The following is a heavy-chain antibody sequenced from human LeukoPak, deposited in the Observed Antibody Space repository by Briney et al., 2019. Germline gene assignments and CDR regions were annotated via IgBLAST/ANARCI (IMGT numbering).Heavy chain of an antibody. CDR1: GGTFSRHA. J-gene: IGHJ3*02. D-gene: IGHD1-14*01. V-gene: IGHV1-69*01. CDR2: ITPIFGTA. CDR3: ARYNPEAGDAFDI. Sequence: SVKVSCKASGGTFSRHAISWVRQAPGQGLEWMGGITPIFGTANYAQKFQGRVTITADESTSTAYMELSSLRSEDTAVYYCARYNPEAGDAFDIWGQGTMVTVSS.